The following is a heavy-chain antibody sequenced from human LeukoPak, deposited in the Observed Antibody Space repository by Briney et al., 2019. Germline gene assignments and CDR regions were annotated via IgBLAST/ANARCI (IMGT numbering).Heavy chain of an antibody. J-gene: IGHJ4*02. Sequence: GGSLRLSCAASGFTFSSYWMHWVRQAPGKGLVWVSRINSGGSSTSYADSVKGRFTISRDNAKNTLYLQMNSLRAEDTAVYYCARGNVVSPPDYWGQGTLVTVSS. CDR2: INSGGSST. D-gene: IGHD2-8*01. CDR1: GFTFSSYW. V-gene: IGHV3-74*01. CDR3: ARGNVVSPPDY.